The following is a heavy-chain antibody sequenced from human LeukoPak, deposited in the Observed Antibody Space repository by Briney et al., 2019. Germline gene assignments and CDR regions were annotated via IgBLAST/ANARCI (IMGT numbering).Heavy chain of an antibody. CDR1: GFTFSSYW. J-gene: IGHJ4*02. V-gene: IGHV3-7*01. CDR3: ARARGYDFWSGYRRFDY. CDR2: IKQDGSEK. Sequence: GGSLRLSCAASGFTFSSYWMSWVRQAPGKGLEWVANIKQDGSEKYYVDSVKGRFTISRDNSKNTLYLQMNSLRAEDTAVYYCARARGYDFWSGYRRFDYWGQGTLVTVSS. D-gene: IGHD3-3*01.